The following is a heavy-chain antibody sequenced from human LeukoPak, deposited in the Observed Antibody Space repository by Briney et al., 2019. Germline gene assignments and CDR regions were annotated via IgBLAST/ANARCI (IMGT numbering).Heavy chain of an antibody. V-gene: IGHV4-39*01. Sequence: SETLSLTCTVSGGSISSSSYYWGWIRQPPGKGLEWIGSIYYSGSTYYNPSLKSRVTISVDTSKNQFSLKLSSVTAADTAVYYCARLLISTSCYFDYWGQGTLVTVSS. J-gene: IGHJ4*02. CDR3: ARLLISTSCYFDY. CDR1: GGSISSSSYY. CDR2: IYYSGST. D-gene: IGHD2-2*01.